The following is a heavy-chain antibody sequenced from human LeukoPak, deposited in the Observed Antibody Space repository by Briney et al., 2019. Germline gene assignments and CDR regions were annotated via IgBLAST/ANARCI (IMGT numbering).Heavy chain of an antibody. CDR3: AKDVGVAARLVQGVFDY. D-gene: IGHD6-19*01. CDR2: ISYDGSNK. Sequence: GGSLRLSCAASGFTFSSYGMHWVRQAPGKGLGWVAVISYDGSNKYYADSVKGRFTISRDNSKNTLYLQMNSLRAEDTAVYYCAKDVGVAARLVQGVFDYWGQGTLVTVSS. J-gene: IGHJ4*02. CDR1: GFTFSSYG. V-gene: IGHV3-30*18.